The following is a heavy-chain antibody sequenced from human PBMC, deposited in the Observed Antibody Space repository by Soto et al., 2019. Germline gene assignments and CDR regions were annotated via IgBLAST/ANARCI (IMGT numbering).Heavy chain of an antibody. CDR3: AKPLGDYDAFDI. Sequence: GGSLRLSCAASGFTFSSYGMHWVRQAPGKGLEWVAVISYDGSNKYYADSVKGRFTISRDNSKNTLYLQMNSLRAEDTAVYYCAKPLGDYDAFDIWGQGTMVTVSS. CDR1: GFTFSSYG. CDR2: ISYDGSNK. D-gene: IGHD4-17*01. J-gene: IGHJ3*02. V-gene: IGHV3-30*18.